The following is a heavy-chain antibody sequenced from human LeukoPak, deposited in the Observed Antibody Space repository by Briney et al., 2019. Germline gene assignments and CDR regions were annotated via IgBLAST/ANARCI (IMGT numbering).Heavy chain of an antibody. V-gene: IGHV4-38-2*02. J-gene: IGHJ3*02. Sequence: SETLSLTCTVSGYSISSNYYWGWIRQPPGKGLEWIGSIYHSGSTYYNPSLKSRVTISVDTSKNQFSLKLSSVTAADTAVYYCARTRGLDPDAFDIGGQGTMVTVSS. CDR3: ARTRGLDPDAFDI. D-gene: IGHD3/OR15-3a*01. CDR2: IYHSGST. CDR1: GYSISSNYY.